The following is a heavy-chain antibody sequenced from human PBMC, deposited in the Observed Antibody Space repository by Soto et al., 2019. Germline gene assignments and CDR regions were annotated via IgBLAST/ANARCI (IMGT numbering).Heavy chain of an antibody. Sequence: PGGSLRLSCAASGFNLSSYSVNWVRQAPGKGLEWVSSISSSSRYIYYADSVKGRFTVSRDNAKNSLYLQMDSLRVEDTAVYDCARRSSEVGTTVTAVDYWGQGTLVTVSS. D-gene: IGHD4-17*01. CDR2: ISSSSRYI. CDR3: ARRSSEVGTTVTAVDY. CDR1: GFNLSSYS. J-gene: IGHJ4*02. V-gene: IGHV3-21*01.